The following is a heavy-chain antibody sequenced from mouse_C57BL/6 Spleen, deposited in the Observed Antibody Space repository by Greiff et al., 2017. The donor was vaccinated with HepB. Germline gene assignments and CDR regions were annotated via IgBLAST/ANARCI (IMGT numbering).Heavy chain of an antibody. CDR1: GYSITSGYY. CDR2: ISYDGSN. V-gene: IGHV3-6*01. J-gene: IGHJ4*01. CDR3: ASSYYDYDGYAMDY. D-gene: IGHD2-4*01. Sequence: EVQLQQSGPGLVKPSQSLSLTCSVTGYSITSGYYWNWIRQFPGNKLEWMGYISYDGSNNYNPSLKNRISITRDTSKNQVFLKLNSVTTEDTATYYCASSYYDYDGYAMDYWGQGTSVTVSS.